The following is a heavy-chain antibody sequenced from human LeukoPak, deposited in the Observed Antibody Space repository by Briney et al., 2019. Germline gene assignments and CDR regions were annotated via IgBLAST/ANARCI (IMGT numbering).Heavy chain of an antibody. Sequence: SETLPLTCTVSGGSISSYYWSWIRQPPGKGLEWIGYISYSGSTNFNPSLKSRVTISVDTSKNQFSLKLSSVTAADTAVYYCAREGTAGTNLNWFDPWGHGNLFSVSS. J-gene: IGHJ5*02. D-gene: IGHD1-1*01. V-gene: IGHV4-59*01. CDR3: AREGTAGTNLNWFDP. CDR2: ISYSGST. CDR1: GGSISSYY.